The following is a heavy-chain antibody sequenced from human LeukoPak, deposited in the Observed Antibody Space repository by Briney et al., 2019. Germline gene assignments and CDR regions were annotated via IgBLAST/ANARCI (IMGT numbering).Heavy chain of an antibody. D-gene: IGHD2-2*01. J-gene: IGHJ6*02. CDR2: INPNSGGT. CDR1: GYTFTGYY. CDR3: ATSDIVVVPAAKDYYYYYGMDV. V-gene: IGHV1-2*02. Sequence: GASVKVSCKASGYTFTGYYMHWVRQAPGQGLEWMGWINPNSGGTNYAQKFQSRVTMTRDTSISTAYMELSRLRSDDTAVYYCATSDIVVVPAAKDYYYYYGMDVWGQGTTVTVSS.